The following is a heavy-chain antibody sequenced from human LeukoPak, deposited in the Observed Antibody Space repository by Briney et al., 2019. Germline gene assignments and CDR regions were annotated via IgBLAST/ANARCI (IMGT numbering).Heavy chain of an antibody. J-gene: IGHJ4*02. D-gene: IGHD3-10*01. V-gene: IGHV1-69*05. Sequence: SVKVSCTASGGTFSSYAISWVRQAPGQGLEWMGGIIPIFGTANYAQKFQGRVTITTDESTSTAYMELSSLRSEDTAVYYCAIENVMVRGAILYYFDYWGQGTLVTVSS. CDR2: IIPIFGTA. CDR1: GGTFSSYA. CDR3: AIENVMVRGAILYYFDY.